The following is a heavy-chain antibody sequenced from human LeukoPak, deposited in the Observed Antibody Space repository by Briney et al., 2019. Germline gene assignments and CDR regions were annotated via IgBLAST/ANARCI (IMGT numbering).Heavy chain of an antibody. Sequence: ASVKASCKASGYTFSSYNINWVRQATGQGLEWMGWMNPNSGNTGYAQKFQGRVTMTRDTSISTAYMELSSLRSEDTAVYYCAKVAYCSGGSCFYYFDYWGQGTLVTVSS. D-gene: IGHD2-15*01. CDR1: GYTFSSYN. CDR3: AKVAYCSGGSCFYYFDY. V-gene: IGHV1-8*01. CDR2: MNPNSGNT. J-gene: IGHJ4*02.